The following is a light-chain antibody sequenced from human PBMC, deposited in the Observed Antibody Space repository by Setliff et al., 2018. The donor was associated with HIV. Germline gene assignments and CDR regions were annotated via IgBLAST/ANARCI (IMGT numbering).Light chain of an antibody. J-gene: IGLJ2*01. CDR3: CSYADSRGL. Sequence: QSALTQPASVSGSPGQSITISCTGSSSDVGTYDYVSWYQQHPGKAPKLLIYDVSERPSGVSRHFSGSKSGNTASLTISGLQAEDETDYYCCSYADSRGLFGGGTKVTVL. CDR1: SSDVGTYDY. CDR2: DVS. V-gene: IGLV2-14*03.